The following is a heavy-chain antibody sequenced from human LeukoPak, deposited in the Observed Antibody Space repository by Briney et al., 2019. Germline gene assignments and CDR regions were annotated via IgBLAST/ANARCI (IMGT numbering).Heavy chain of an antibody. CDR1: GGTFSSYA. D-gene: IGHD6-6*01. CDR2: IIPIFGTA. Sequence: SVKVSCKASGGTFSSYAISWVRQAPGQGLGWMGGIIPIFGTANYAQKFQGRVTITADKSTSTAYMELSSLRSEDTAVYYCARVHEYSSWNWFDPWGQGTLVTVSS. CDR3: ARVHEYSSWNWFDP. V-gene: IGHV1-69*06. J-gene: IGHJ5*02.